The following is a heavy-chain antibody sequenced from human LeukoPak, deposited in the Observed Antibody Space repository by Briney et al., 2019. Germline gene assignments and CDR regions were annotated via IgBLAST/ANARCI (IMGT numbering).Heavy chain of an antibody. Sequence: GGSLRLSCAASGFTFDDYGMSWVRQAPGKGLEWVSGINWNGGSTGYADSVKGRFTISRDNSKNTLYLQMNSLRAEDTAVYYCARDEKGYFDYWGQGTLVTVSS. CDR3: ARDEKGYFDY. CDR1: GFTFDDYG. J-gene: IGHJ4*02. V-gene: IGHV3-20*04. CDR2: INWNGGST.